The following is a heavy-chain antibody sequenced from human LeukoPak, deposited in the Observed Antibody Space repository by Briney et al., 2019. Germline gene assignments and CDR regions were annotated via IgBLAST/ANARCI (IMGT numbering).Heavy chain of an antibody. D-gene: IGHD2-8*01. CDR2: LNPDNFDT. V-gene: IGHV1-2*06. Sequence: ASVKVSCKASGYTFTVYYIHWVRQAPGHGLEWMGRLNPDNFDTNYAQRFQGRVTMTRDTSIRTVYMELSSLRSDDTAIYYCASCHCTNGVRYGEREYFQHWGQGTLVTVSS. J-gene: IGHJ1*01. CDR1: GYTFTVYY. CDR3: ASCHCTNGVRYGEREYFQH.